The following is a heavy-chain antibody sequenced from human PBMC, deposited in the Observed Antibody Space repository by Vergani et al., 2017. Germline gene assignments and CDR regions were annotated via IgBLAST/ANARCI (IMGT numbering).Heavy chain of an antibody. D-gene: IGHD3-9*01. V-gene: IGHV4-59*13. CDR1: GGSFNNYY. CDR2: IYSTGST. Sequence: QVQLEESGPGLVKPSETLSLTCTVSGGSFNNYYWSWIRQSPGKGLEWIGHIYSTGSTNYNPSLNSRVTMSVDTSKNQFSLKFGSVTASETAVYFCARVEYPGEASTGYRLEGMDIWGQGTTVTISS. J-gene: IGHJ6*02. CDR3: ARVEYPGEASTGYRLEGMDI.